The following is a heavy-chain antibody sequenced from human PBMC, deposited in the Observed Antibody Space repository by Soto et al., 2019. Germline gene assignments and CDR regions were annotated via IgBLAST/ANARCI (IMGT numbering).Heavy chain of an antibody. CDR1: GFTFSGYA. J-gene: IGHJ4*02. CDR3: AKDWPGTSTVTFDY. Sequence: GGSLILSCAASGFTFSGYAMTWVRQAPGKGLEWVSAIVASGGSTYYADSVKGRFTISRDNSKNTLYLQMNSLRPEDTAIYYCAKDWPGTSTVTFDYWGQGTLVTVSS. D-gene: IGHD4-17*01. CDR2: IVASGGST. V-gene: IGHV3-23*01.